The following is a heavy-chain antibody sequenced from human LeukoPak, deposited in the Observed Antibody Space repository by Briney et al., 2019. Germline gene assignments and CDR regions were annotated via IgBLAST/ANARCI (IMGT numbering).Heavy chain of an antibody. CDR2: ISYDGSNK. V-gene: IGHV3-30*18. CDR3: AKAGYSSSSHYYYYMDV. CDR1: GFTFSSYG. J-gene: IGHJ6*03. D-gene: IGHD6-13*01. Sequence: GGSLRLSCAASGFTFSSYGMHWVRQAPGKGLEWGAVISYDGSNKYYADSVKGRFTISRDNSKNTLYLQMNSLRAEDTAVYYCAKAGYSSSSHYYYYMDVWGKGTTVTISS.